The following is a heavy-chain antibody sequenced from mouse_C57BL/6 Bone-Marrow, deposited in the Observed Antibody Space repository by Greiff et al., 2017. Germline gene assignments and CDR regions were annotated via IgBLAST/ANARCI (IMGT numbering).Heavy chain of an antibody. CDR2: IYPRSGNT. J-gene: IGHJ1*03. D-gene: IGHD4-1*01. V-gene: IGHV1-81*01. CDR3: ARAILGRTEIWYFDV. CDR1: GYTFTSYG. Sequence: QVQLQQSGAELARPGASVKLSCKASGYTFTSYGISWVKQRTGQGLEWIGEIYPRSGNTYYNEKFKGKATLTADKSSSTAYMELRSLTSEDSAVYYCARAILGRTEIWYFDVWGTGTTVTVSS.